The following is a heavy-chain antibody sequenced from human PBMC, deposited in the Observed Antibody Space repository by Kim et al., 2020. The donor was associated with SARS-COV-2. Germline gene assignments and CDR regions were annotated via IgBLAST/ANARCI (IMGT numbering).Heavy chain of an antibody. CDR3: ARGAGPVDP. J-gene: IGHJ5*02. CDR1: GYTFTSNP. V-gene: IGHV7-4-1*02. Sequence: ASVKVSCNASGYTFTSNPVNWVRQAPGQGLEWRGWINTKTGNPSFARGFTGRFVLSLDPSVSSAYLQISSLKAEDTAIYYCARGAGPVDPWGQGTLGTV. CDR2: INTKTGNP. D-gene: IGHD1-26*01.